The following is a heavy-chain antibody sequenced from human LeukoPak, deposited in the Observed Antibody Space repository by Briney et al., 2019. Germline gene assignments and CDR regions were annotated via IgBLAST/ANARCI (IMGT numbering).Heavy chain of an antibody. D-gene: IGHD3-22*01. J-gene: IGHJ4*02. CDR2: IKQEGSKK. V-gene: IGHV3-7*04. CDR1: GSTLTSYR. CDR3: ARDQYYDDSRGYYYYFDY. Sequence: QPGGSLRLACAASGSTLTSYRMRWGREAPGKGVERVVNIKQEGSKKYYVGSVKGRLTISRHNTMNSLYLQMNCLRTEHTAVYYCARDQYYDDSRGYYYYFDYWGQGTLVTVSS.